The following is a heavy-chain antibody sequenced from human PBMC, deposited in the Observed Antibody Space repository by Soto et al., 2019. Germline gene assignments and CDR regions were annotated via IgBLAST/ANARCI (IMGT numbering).Heavy chain of an antibody. CDR3: ARVERGTATTVVDAFDI. V-gene: IGHV4-61*01. Sequence: SETLSLTCAVYGGFVSSGSYYWSWIRQPPGKGLEWIGEMSHSGGTHFNPSLKCRVTISVDTSKNQFSLKMSSVTAADTALYYCARVERGTATTVVDAFDIWGPGTMVTVSS. D-gene: IGHD1-1*01. J-gene: IGHJ3*02. CDR2: MSHSGGT. CDR1: GGFVSSGSYY.